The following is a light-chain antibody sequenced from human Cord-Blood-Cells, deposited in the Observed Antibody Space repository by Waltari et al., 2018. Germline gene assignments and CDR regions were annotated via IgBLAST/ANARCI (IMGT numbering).Light chain of an antibody. Sequence: NFMLTQPHSVSESPGKTVTISCTRSSGSIASHHVQWYQQRPGSSPTTVIYEDNQSPSGVPDRFSGSIDSSSNSASLTISGLKTEDEADYYCQSYDSSNLVFGGGTKLTVL. CDR2: EDN. V-gene: IGLV6-57*01. CDR1: SGSIASHH. CDR3: QSYDSSNLV. J-gene: IGLJ2*01.